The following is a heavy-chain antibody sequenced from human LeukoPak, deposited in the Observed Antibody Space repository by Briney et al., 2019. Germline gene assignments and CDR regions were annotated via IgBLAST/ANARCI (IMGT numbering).Heavy chain of an antibody. Sequence: GGSLRLSCAASGFTFSSHAMSWVRQAPGKGLEWVSAISGSGGSTYYADSVKGRFTISRDNSKNTLYLQMNSLRAEDTAVYYCAKGIIAARPGFRNWFDPWGQGTLVTVSS. CDR3: AKGIIAARPGFRNWFDP. CDR1: GFTFSSHA. CDR2: ISGSGGST. V-gene: IGHV3-23*01. J-gene: IGHJ5*02. D-gene: IGHD6-6*01.